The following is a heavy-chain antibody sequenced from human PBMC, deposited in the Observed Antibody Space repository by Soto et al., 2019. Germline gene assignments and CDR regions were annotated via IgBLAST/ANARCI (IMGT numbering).Heavy chain of an antibody. CDR3: ARDHIGTVYDFWSGPRFDP. CDR2: ISSSSSYI. CDR1: GFTFSIYS. Sequence: PGGSLRLSCAASGFTFSIYSMNWVRQAPGKGLEWVSSISSSSSYIYYADSVKGRFTISRDNAKNSLYLQMNSLRAEDTAVYYCARDHIGTVYDFWSGPRFDPWGQGTLVTVSS. J-gene: IGHJ5*02. V-gene: IGHV3-21*01. D-gene: IGHD3-3*01.